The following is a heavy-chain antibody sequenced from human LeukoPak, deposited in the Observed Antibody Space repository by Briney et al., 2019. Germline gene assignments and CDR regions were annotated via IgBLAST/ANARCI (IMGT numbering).Heavy chain of an antibody. CDR2: IKQDGSEK. J-gene: IGHJ4*02. D-gene: IGHD4-17*01. V-gene: IGHV3-7*01. CDR3: ARDIYGDYVDY. CDR1: GFTFSSYA. Sequence: GSLRLSCAASGFTFSSYAMSWVRQAPGKGLEWVANIKQDGSEKYYVDSVKGRFTISRDNAKNSLYLQMNSLRAEDTAVYYCARDIYGDYVDYWGQGTLVTVSS.